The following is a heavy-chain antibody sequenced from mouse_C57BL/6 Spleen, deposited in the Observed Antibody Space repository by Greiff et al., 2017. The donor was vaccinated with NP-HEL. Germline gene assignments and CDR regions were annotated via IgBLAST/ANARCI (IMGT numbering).Heavy chain of an antibody. CDR2: ISSGGDYI. CDR1: GFTFSSYA. D-gene: IGHD2-3*01. V-gene: IGHV5-9-1*02. J-gene: IGHJ2*01. CDR3: TRDDGYYSDY. Sequence: EVNVVESGEGLVKPGGSLKLSCAASGFTFSSYAMSWVRQTPEKRLEWVAYISSGGDYIYYADTVKGRFTISRDNARNTLYLQMSSLKSEDTAMYYCTRDDGYYSDYWGQGTTLTVSS.